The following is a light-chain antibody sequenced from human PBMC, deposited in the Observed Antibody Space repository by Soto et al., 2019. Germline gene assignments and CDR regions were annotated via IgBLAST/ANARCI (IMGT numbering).Light chain of an antibody. CDR1: TSDVGGYDS. J-gene: IGLJ2*01. V-gene: IGLV2-14*01. CDR2: DVS. CDR3: NSYTTSSTRV. Sequence: QSVLTQPASVSGSPGQSITISCTGTTSDVGGYDSVSWYQQHPGKAPKLMIYDVSNRPSGVSNRFSGSKSGNTASLTISGLQAEDEADYYCNSYTTSSTRVFGGGTKLTVL.